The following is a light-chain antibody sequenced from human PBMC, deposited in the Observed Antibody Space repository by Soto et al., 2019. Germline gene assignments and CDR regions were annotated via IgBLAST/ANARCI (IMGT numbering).Light chain of an antibody. V-gene: IGLV1-40*01. CDR2: GNS. Sequence: QAVLTQRPSVSGAPGQRVTISCTGSSANIGAGYDVHWYQQLPGTAPKLLIYGNSNRPSGVPDRFSGSKSGTSASLAITGLQAEDEADYYCQSYDSSLSGYVFGTGTKLPV. CDR1: SANIGAGYD. J-gene: IGLJ1*01. CDR3: QSYDSSLSGYV.